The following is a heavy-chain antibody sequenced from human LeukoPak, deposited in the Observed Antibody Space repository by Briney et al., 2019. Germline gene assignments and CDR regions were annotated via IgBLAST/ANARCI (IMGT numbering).Heavy chain of an antibody. J-gene: IGHJ4*02. CDR1: GFTFSSYE. Sequence: GGSLRLSCAASGFTFSSYEMNWVRQAPGKGLEWVSYISSSGSTIYYADSVKGRFTISRDNAKNSLYLQMNSLRAEDTAVYYCARGRGLWIQLWRIDYWGQGTLVTVSS. CDR3: ARGRGLWIQLWRIDY. CDR2: ISSSGSTI. D-gene: IGHD5-18*01. V-gene: IGHV3-48*03.